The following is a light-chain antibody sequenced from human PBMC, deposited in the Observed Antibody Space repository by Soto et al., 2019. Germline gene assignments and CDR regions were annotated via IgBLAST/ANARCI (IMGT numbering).Light chain of an antibody. Sequence: EIVLTQSPGTLSLSPGERATLSCRASQSVRSNYLAWYQQKPGQAPRLLIYGASSRATGIPDRFSGTGSGTDFTLTISRLEPEEFAVYYCQQYGGSPYTFGRGTKLEIK. V-gene: IGKV3-20*01. CDR1: QSVRSNY. J-gene: IGKJ2*01. CDR2: GAS. CDR3: QQYGGSPYT.